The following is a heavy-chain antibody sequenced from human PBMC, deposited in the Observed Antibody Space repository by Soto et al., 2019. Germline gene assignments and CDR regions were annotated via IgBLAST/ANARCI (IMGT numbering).Heavy chain of an antibody. CDR2: ISDDGSKT. Sequence: GGSLRLCCADSGVSFRGYAVQWVSLTPGHGLEGVTVISDDGSKTYYSYSVNGRFSVSRDDSTNMVFLHMSSLRSQDTAVYHWARAYQLTYYFEDGGPGTPVTVSS. J-gene: IGHJ4*02. CDR1: GVSFRGYA. D-gene: IGHD3-9*01. CDR3: ARAYQLTYYFED. V-gene: IGHV3-30*14.